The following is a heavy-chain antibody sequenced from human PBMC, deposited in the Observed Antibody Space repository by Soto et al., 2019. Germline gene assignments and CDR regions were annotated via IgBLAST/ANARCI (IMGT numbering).Heavy chain of an antibody. D-gene: IGHD4-4*01. J-gene: IGHJ6*03. V-gene: IGHV5-51*01. Sequence: GESLKISCKGSGYSFTSYWIGWVRQMPGKGLEWMGIIYPGDSDTRYSPSFQGQVTISADKSISTAYLQWSSLKASDTAMYYCASNRLHQPTNYYYYMDVWGKGTTVTVSS. CDR2: IYPGDSDT. CDR1: GYSFTSYW. CDR3: ASNRLHQPTNYYYYMDV.